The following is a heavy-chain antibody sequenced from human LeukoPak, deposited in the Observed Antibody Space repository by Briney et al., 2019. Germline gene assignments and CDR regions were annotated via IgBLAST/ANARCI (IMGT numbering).Heavy chain of an antibody. Sequence: GASVKVSCKASGYTFTSYGISWVRQAPGQGLEWMGWISAYNGNTNYAQKLQGRVTMTTDTSTSTAYMGLRSLRSDDPAVYYCARGTAYYYYYMHLWRKGTTDSVSS. CDR1: GYTFTSYG. CDR3: ARGTAYYYYYMHL. V-gene: IGHV1-18*01. J-gene: IGHJ6*03. CDR2: ISAYNGNT. D-gene: IGHD2-2*01.